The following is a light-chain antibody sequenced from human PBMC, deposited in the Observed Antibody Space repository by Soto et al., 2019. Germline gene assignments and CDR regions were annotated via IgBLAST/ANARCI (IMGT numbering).Light chain of an antibody. CDR1: SSNIGSNF. J-gene: IGLJ2*01. Sequence: QSVLTQQPSASGTPGQRVTISCSGSSSNIGSNFIYWYQQLPGTAPKLLIYRNNERPSGVPDRFSGSKSGTSASLAISGLRSEDEADYHCAAWDDSLSGVVFGGGTKVTVL. V-gene: IGLV1-47*01. CDR3: AAWDDSLSGVV. CDR2: RNN.